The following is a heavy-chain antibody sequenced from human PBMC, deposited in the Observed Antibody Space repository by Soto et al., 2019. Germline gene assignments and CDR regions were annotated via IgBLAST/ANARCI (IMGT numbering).Heavy chain of an antibody. Sequence: EVQLVESGGGLVKPGGSLRLSCAASGFTFTYYNMNWVRQAPGKGLEWVSSISSRSSYIYYADSVKGRFTTSRDNAKNSLYLQMNSLRAEDTAVYYCARVYIGGSGWSVDYWGQETLVTVSS. J-gene: IGHJ4*02. CDR3: ARVYIGGSGWSVDY. D-gene: IGHD6-19*01. V-gene: IGHV3-21*01. CDR1: GFTFTYYN. CDR2: ISSRSSYI.